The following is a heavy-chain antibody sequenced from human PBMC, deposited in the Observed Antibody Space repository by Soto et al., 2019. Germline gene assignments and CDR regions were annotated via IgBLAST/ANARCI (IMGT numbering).Heavy chain of an antibody. V-gene: IGHV1-69*12. Sequence: QVQLVQSGAEVKKPGSSVKVSCKASGGTFMSYGVSWVRQAPGQGLEWIGGIVPIFDTTNYAQKFQGRVTMTADESTSTAYMELSSLRPEDTATYDCAREWGREAVAGTNWFDPWGQGTLVTVSS. D-gene: IGHD6-19*01. CDR2: IVPIFDTT. CDR3: AREWGREAVAGTNWFDP. J-gene: IGHJ5*02. CDR1: GGTFMSYG.